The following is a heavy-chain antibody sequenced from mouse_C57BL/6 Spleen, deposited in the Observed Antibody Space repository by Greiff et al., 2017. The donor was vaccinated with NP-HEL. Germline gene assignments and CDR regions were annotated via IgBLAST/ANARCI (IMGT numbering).Heavy chain of an antibody. CDR1: GFTFSNYW. D-gene: IGHD3-2*02. V-gene: IGHV6-3*01. Sequence: EVKLMESGGGLVQPGGSMKLSCVASGFTFSNYWMNWVRQSPEKGLEWVAQIRLKSDNYATHYAESVKGRFTISRDDSKSSVYLQMNNLRAEDTGIYYCTGGSSGYVTGFAYWGQGTLVTVSA. CDR2: IRLKSDNYAT. J-gene: IGHJ3*01. CDR3: TGGSSGYVTGFAY.